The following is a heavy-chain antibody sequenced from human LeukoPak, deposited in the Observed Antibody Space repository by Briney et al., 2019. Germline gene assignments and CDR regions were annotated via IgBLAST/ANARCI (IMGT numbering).Heavy chain of an antibody. Sequence: GGSLRLSCAASGFTFSSYWMSWVRQAPGKGLEWVANIKQDGSEKYYVDSVKGRFTISRDNARNSLYLQINSLRAEDTAVYYCAIPPLSGTGSSRPLAEMDVWGQGTTVTVSS. J-gene: IGHJ6*02. CDR1: GFTFSSYW. CDR2: IKQDGSEK. D-gene: IGHD3-10*01. CDR3: AIPPLSGTGSSRPLAEMDV. V-gene: IGHV3-7*01.